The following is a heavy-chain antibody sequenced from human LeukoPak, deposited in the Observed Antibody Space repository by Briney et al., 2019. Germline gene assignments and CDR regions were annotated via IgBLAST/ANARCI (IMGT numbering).Heavy chain of an antibody. D-gene: IGHD2-21*02. J-gene: IGHJ4*02. V-gene: IGHV1-2*02. CDR2: IKPNSGVT. CDR3: ARPTYCGSDCYFNFDY. Sequence: GASVKVSCKTSGYTFATYFMHLERQAPGQGLEWMGYIKPNSGVTNYAQKFRGRVTMTWDTSISTAYIELSGLTSDDTAIYYCARPTYCGSDCYFNFDYWGQGTLVTVSS. CDR1: GYTFATYF.